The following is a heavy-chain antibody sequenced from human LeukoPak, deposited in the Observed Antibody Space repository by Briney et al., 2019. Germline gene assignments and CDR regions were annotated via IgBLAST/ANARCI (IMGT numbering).Heavy chain of an antibody. CDR3: ARDLYP. Sequence: SETLSLTCFVSGGSISGSHWSWIRQPPGKGLEWIGYIHYTGSTDYNPSLRSRVTLSIDMSKNQFSPKLSSVTAADTAVYYCARDLYPWGQGTLVTVSS. D-gene: IGHD2-8*01. CDR1: GGSISGSH. J-gene: IGHJ5*02. CDR2: IHYTGST. V-gene: IGHV4-59*12.